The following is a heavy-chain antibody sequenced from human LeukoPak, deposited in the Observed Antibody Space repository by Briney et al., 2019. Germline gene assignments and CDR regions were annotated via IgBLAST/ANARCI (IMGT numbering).Heavy chain of an antibody. CDR3: ARDADSGCDSAFDY. Sequence: SETLSLTCTVSGGSITSSNGSWIRQPPAKGLEWVGYLSYSGSTNYNPSLNSRVTMSVDTAKNQFSLNLSSVTAAATAVYVCARDADSGCDSAFDYWGQGTLVTVSS. V-gene: IGHV4-4*08. CDR1: GGSITSSN. J-gene: IGHJ4*02. D-gene: IGHD5-12*01. CDR2: LSYSGST.